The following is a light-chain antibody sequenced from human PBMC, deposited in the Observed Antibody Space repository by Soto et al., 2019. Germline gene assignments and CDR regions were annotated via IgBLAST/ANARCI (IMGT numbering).Light chain of an antibody. J-gene: IGKJ1*01. CDR3: HQRQSWPRT. Sequence: EIVMTQSPATLSVPPGERDPLSCRASQSVSSNFAWYQQRPGQAPRLLIYQTSLRAAGIPARFSASGSGTDFTLTISDVQPEDFALYYCHQRQSWPRTFGQGTKVDIK. V-gene: IGKV3D-15*03. CDR1: QSVSSN. CDR2: QTS.